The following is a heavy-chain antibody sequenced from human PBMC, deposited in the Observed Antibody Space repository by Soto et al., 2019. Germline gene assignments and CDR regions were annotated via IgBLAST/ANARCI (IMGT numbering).Heavy chain of an antibody. J-gene: IGHJ5*02. Sequence: PSETLSLTCAVSSGSISSSNWWSWVRQPPGKGLEWIGEIYHSGSTNYNPSLKSRVTISVDKSKNQFSLKLSSVTAADTAVYYCARNVVGTVTGDNWFDPWGQGTLVTVSS. V-gene: IGHV4-4*02. CDR1: SGSISSSNW. D-gene: IGHD4-17*01. CDR2: IYHSGST. CDR3: ARNVVGTVTGDNWFDP.